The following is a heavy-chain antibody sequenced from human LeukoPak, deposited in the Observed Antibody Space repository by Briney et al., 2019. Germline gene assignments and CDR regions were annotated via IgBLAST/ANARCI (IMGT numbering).Heavy chain of an antibody. V-gene: IGHV3-21*01. CDR3: SFFQAEDGIRDHFDY. CDR2: ISSSSSYI. J-gene: IGHJ4*02. Sequence: GSLRLSCAASRFTFSSDSMNWVRQAPGKVLEWVSSISSSSSYIYYADSVKGRFTISRDNAKNSLYLQMNSLRAEDTAVYYCSFFQAEDGIRDHFDYWGQGTLVTVSS. D-gene: IGHD2-21*01. CDR1: RFTFSSDS.